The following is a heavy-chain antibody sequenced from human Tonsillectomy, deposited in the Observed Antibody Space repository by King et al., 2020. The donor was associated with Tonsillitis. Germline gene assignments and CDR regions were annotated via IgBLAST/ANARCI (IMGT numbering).Heavy chain of an antibody. Sequence: QLVQSGAEVKKPWSSVEVFCKASGGTFISHAISWVRQDPGQGLEWMGRIIPIIGGGNFAQKFQDRVTITADKSKSTAYMALISLRSEDTAVYYCARGLYDSSGFTLGYWGQGTLVTVSS. CDR3: ARGLYDSSGFTLGY. V-gene: IGHV1-69*04. CDR1: GGTFISHA. J-gene: IGHJ4*02. D-gene: IGHD3-22*01. CDR2: IIPIIGGG.